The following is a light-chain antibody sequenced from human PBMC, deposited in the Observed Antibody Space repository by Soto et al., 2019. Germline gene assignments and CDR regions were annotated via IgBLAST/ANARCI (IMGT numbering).Light chain of an antibody. Sequence: EIVLTQSPATLSLSPGERATLSCRASQSVSSYLAWYQQKPGQAPRLLIYDASNRATGIPARFSGSGSGTDFTLTISSLEPEDFAVYYCQQRSNWPPTFGQGTQVEI. V-gene: IGKV3-11*01. J-gene: IGKJ1*01. CDR2: DAS. CDR3: QQRSNWPPT. CDR1: QSVSSY.